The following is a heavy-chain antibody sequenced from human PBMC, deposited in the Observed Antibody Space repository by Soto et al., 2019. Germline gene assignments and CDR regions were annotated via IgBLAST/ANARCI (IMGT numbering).Heavy chain of an antibody. J-gene: IGHJ6*01. CDR2: IYPGDSDT. CDR3: ARLQEKNYYYYGMDV. CDR1: GYSFTSYW. V-gene: IGHV5-51*01. Sequence: PGESLKISCKGSGYSFTSYWIGWVRQMPGKGLEWMGIIYPGDSDTRYSPSFQGQVTISADKSISTAYLQWSSLKASDTATYYCARLQEKNYYYYGMDVWGQGTTVTVSS. D-gene: IGHD1-1*01.